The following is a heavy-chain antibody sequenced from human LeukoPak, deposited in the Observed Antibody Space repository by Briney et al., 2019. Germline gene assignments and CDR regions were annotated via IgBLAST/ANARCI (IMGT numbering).Heavy chain of an antibody. V-gene: IGHV1-8*01. CDR2: MNPNSGNT. CDR1: AYTFTIYD. J-gene: IGHJ3*02. CDR3: ARLALPDDAFDI. Sequence: ASVKVSCKSSAYTFTIYDINWLRQATGQGLEWMGWMNPNSGNTGYAQKFQGRVTMTRNTSISTAYMELSSLRSEDTAVYYCARLALPDDAFDIWGQGTKVTVSS. D-gene: IGHD1-14*01.